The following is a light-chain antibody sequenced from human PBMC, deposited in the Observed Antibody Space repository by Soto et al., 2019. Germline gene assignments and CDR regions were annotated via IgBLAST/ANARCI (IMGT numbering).Light chain of an antibody. CDR2: GAS. CDR1: QSVSSN. J-gene: IGKJ2*01. CDR3: HQYDDGPYT. Sequence: EIVMTQSPATLSVSPGERATLSCRASQSVSSNVAWYQQIPGQTPRLLIYGASTRATTIPVRFSGSGSGTEFTLTISSLKSEDFAVYYCHQYDDGPYTFGQGTKVEI. V-gene: IGKV3-15*01.